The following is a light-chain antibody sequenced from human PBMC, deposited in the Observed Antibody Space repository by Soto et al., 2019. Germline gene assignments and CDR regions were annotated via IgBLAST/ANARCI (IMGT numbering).Light chain of an antibody. CDR1: QSVAGNN. V-gene: IGKV3-20*01. CDR3: QQYASSPPIT. J-gene: IGKJ5*01. Sequence: EMVLTQSPGTLSSSPGERATLSCRASQSVAGNNLAWYQQKPGQAPRLLSNGASSRPTVIPDKFSGSGSGTDFTLTISRLEPEDFALNYCQQYASSPPITFGQGTRLEI. CDR2: GAS.